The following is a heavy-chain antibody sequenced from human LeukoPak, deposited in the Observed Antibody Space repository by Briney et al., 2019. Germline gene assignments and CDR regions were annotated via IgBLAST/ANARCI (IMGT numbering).Heavy chain of an antibody. J-gene: IGHJ3*02. Sequence: SVKVSCKASGRTFSSYAISWVRQAPGQGLEWMGRIIPILGIANYAQKFQGRVTTTADKSTSKAYMGLSSLRSEDTAVYYCARDGGITISPITAFDIWGQGTMVTVSS. CDR2: IIPILGIA. V-gene: IGHV1-69*04. D-gene: IGHD3-9*01. CDR1: GRTFSSYA. CDR3: ARDGGITISPITAFDI.